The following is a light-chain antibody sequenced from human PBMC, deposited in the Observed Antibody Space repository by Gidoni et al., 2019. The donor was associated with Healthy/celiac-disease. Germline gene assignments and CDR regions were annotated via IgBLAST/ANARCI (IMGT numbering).Light chain of an antibody. CDR2: EVS. V-gene: IGLV2-23*02. Sequence: HSALTQPASVSGSPGQSITISCTGTSSDVGSYTLVSWYQHPPGKAPKLMIYEVSKRPSGVSNRFSGSKSGNTASLTISGLQAEDEADYYCCSYAGSSTVVFGGGTKLTVL. CDR3: CSYAGSSTVV. CDR1: SSDVGSYTL. J-gene: IGLJ2*01.